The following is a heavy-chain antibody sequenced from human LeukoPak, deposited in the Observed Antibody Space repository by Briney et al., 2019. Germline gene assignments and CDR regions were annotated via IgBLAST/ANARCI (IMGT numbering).Heavy chain of an antibody. CDR1: GGSISSSTYY. CDR3: ARLSHYYDSSGYYLGSYYFDY. D-gene: IGHD3-22*01. Sequence: SETLSLTCTVSGGSISSSTYYWGWIRQPPGKGLEWIGNIYYSGSTYYNPSLKSRVTISVDTSKNQFSLKLNSVTAADTAVYYCARLSHYYDSSGYYLGSYYFDYWGQGTLVTLSS. J-gene: IGHJ4*02. CDR2: IYYSGST. V-gene: IGHV4-39*01.